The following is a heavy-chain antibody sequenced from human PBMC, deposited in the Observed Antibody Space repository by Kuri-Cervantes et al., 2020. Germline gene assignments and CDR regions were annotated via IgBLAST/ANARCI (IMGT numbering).Heavy chain of an antibody. V-gene: IGHV1-3*01. D-gene: IGHD2-2*01. Sequence: ASVKVSCKASGYTFTSYAMHWVRQAPGQRLEWMGWINASNGNTKYSQKFQGRVTITRDTSASIAYMELSSLRSEDTDVYYCARGGYCSSTSCYGGEIWDYYYYYMDVWGKGTTVTVSS. CDR3: ARGGYCSSTSCYGGEIWDYYYYYMDV. CDR1: GYTFTSYA. J-gene: IGHJ6*03. CDR2: INASNGNT.